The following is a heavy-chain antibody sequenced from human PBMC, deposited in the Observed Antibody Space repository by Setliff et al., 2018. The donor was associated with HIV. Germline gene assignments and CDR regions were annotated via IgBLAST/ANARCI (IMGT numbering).Heavy chain of an antibody. CDR1: GGSISGYF. J-gene: IGHJ4*02. D-gene: IGHD3-3*01. Sequence: SETLSLTCNVSGGSISGYFWTWIRQPAGKGLEWIGRIYTSGSTNYNPSLKSRLSMSIDTSKNHFSLRLTSVTAADTAVYYCMRGRSITIFGVAYFDFWGQGTQVTVSS. CDR3: MRGRSITIFGVAYFDF. CDR2: IYTSGST. V-gene: IGHV4-4*07.